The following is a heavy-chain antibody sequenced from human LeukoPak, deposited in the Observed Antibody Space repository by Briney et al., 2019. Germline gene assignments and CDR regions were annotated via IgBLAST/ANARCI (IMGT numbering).Heavy chain of an antibody. D-gene: IGHD5-24*01. CDR2: TYYSGST. CDR3: AREFGGGYNSGVFPFDY. J-gene: IGHJ4*02. V-gene: IGHV4-59*12. CDR1: GGSISNYY. Sequence: SETLPLTCTVSGGSISNYYWSWIRQPPGKGLEWIGYTYYSGSTNYNPSLKSRVTISVDTSKKQFSLKLSSVTAADTAVYYCAREFGGGYNSGVFPFDYWGQGTLVTVSS.